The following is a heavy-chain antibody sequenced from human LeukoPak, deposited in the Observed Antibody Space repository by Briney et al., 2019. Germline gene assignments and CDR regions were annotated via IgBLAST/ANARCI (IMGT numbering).Heavy chain of an antibody. J-gene: IGHJ4*02. Sequence: SQTLSLTCTVSGGSISSGGYYWSWIRQPPGKGLEWIGEINHSGSTNYNPSLKSRVTISVDTSKNQFSLKLSSVTAADTAVYYCARGGFSSWYVYWGQGTLVTVSS. CDR3: ARGGFSSWYVY. D-gene: IGHD6-13*01. V-gene: IGHV4-30-2*01. CDR2: INHSGST. CDR1: GGSISSGGYY.